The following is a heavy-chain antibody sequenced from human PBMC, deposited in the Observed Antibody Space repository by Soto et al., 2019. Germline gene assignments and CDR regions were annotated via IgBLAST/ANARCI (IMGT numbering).Heavy chain of an antibody. CDR1: GFTFSEYS. J-gene: IGHJ5*02. Sequence: GGSLRLSCSASGFTFSEYSMHWVRQAPGKGLQYVSTISSDGDITYYADSVKGRFTISRDNSKNTLYLQMNSLRPEDTAVYYCVKVSTFYDILSGYYSTNFFDPWGQGTLVTVSS. D-gene: IGHD3-9*01. CDR2: ISSDGDIT. CDR3: VKVSTFYDILSGYYSTNFFDP. V-gene: IGHV3-64D*06.